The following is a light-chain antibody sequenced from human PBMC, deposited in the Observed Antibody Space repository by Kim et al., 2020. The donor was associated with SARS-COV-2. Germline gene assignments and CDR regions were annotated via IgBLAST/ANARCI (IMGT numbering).Light chain of an antibody. CDR1: QNINIY. J-gene: IGKJ2*01. Sequence: ASVGDRVTITCRASQNINIYLNWYQQKPGKAPNLLIYATSTLESGVPSRFSGSRSGTTFTLTISSLRPEDFATYYCQQSYIAPYTFGQGAKLEI. CDR2: ATS. CDR3: QQSYIAPYT. V-gene: IGKV1-39*01.